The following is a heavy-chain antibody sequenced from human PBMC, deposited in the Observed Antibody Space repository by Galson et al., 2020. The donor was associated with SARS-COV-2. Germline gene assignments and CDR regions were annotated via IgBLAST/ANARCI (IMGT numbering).Heavy chain of an antibody. CDR1: GYTLTELS. V-gene: IGHV1-24*01. CDR3: ATGGGWDYYVSSGQYWFAP. D-gene: IGHD3-22*01. J-gene: IGHJ5*02. Sequence: ASVKVSCKVSGYTLTELSMHWVRQAPGKGLEWMGGFDPEDGETIYAQKFQGRVTMTEDTSTDTAYMELSSLRSEDTAVYYCATGGGWDYYVSSGQYWFAPWGQGTLVTVSS. CDR2: FDPEDGET.